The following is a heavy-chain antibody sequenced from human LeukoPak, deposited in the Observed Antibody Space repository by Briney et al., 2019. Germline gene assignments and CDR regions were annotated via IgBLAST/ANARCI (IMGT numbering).Heavy chain of an antibody. CDR3: AKGSPPVD. Sequence: GGSLSLSCAASGSTLSDYYMTWIRRAPGKGLEWVSYISTSSAFTNYADSVRGRFTISRDNAKNSLYLQMNTLRPEDTAVYYCAKGSPPVDWGQGALVTVSS. CDR2: ISTSSAFT. CDR1: GSTLSDYY. V-gene: IGHV3-11*05. J-gene: IGHJ4*02.